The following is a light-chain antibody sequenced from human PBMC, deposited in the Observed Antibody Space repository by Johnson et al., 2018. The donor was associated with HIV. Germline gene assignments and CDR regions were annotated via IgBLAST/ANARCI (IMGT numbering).Light chain of an antibody. CDR3: GTWDSSLSAYV. Sequence: QSVLTQPPSMSAAPGQRVTISCSGSSSNIGNNYVSWYQQVPGAAPKLLIYDNNKRPPGIPDRFSGSKSGTSATLGITGLQTGDEADYYCGTWDSSLSAYVFGTGTKVTVL. CDR2: DNN. V-gene: IGLV1-51*01. CDR1: SSNIGNNY. J-gene: IGLJ1*01.